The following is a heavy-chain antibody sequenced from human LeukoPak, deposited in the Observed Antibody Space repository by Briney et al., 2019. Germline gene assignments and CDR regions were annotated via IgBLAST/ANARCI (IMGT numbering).Heavy chain of an antibody. CDR3: ARGGNYYGSGRYQYYFDY. D-gene: IGHD3-10*01. J-gene: IGHJ4*02. CDR2: ISAYNGNT. CDR1: GYTFTSYG. V-gene: IGHV1-18*01. Sequence: ASVKVSCNASGYTFTSYGISWVRQAPGQGLEWMGWISAYNGNTNYAQKFQGRVTMTTDTSTSTAYMELRSLRSDDTAVYYCARGGNYYGSGRYQYYFDYWGQGTLVTVSS.